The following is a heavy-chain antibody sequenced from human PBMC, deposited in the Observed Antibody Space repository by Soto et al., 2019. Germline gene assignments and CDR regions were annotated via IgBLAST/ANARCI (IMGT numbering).Heavy chain of an antibody. CDR3: ARAAVRGGGYYYGMDV. D-gene: IGHD3-16*01. CDR2: IYYSGST. J-gene: IGHJ6*02. Sequence: SETLSLTCTVSGGSISSYYWSWIRQPPGKGLEWIGYIYYSGSTNYNPSLKSRVTISVDTSKNQFSLKLSSVTAADTAVYYCARAAVRGGGYYYGMDVWGQGTTVTVSS. V-gene: IGHV4-59*01. CDR1: GGSISSYY.